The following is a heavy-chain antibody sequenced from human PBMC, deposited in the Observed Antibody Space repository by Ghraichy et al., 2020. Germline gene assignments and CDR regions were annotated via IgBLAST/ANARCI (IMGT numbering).Heavy chain of an antibody. D-gene: IGHD3-3*01. CDR3: AKVGTDDFWSGYFSWFDP. Sequence: GSLRLSCAASGFTFSSYAMSWVRQAPGKGLEWVSAISGSGGSTYYADSVKGRFTISRDNSKNTLYLQMNSLRAEDTAVYYCAKVGTDDFWSGYFSWFDPWGQGTLVTVSS. J-gene: IGHJ5*02. V-gene: IGHV3-23*01. CDR1: GFTFSSYA. CDR2: ISGSGGST.